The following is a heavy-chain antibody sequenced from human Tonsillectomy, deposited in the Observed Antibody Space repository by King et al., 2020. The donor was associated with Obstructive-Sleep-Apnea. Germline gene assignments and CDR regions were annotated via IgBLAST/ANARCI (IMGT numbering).Heavy chain of an antibody. V-gene: IGHV4-38-2*02. D-gene: IGHD1-26*01. CDR1: GYSISSGYY. J-gene: IGHJ4*02. CDR3: VRDRPSGSYSY. Sequence: VQLVESGPGLVKPSETLSLTCTVSGYSISSGYYWGWIRQPPGKGLEWIGTIYHSGSTYYNPSLKSRVTIARDTSKNQISLKLSSVTAADTAVYYCVRDRPSGSYSYWGQGTLVTVSS. CDR2: IYHSGST.